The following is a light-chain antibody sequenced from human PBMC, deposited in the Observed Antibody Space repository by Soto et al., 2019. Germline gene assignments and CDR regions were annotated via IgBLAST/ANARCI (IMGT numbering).Light chain of an antibody. J-gene: IGLJ2*01. V-gene: IGLV2-14*01. Sequence: QSALTQPASVFGSPGQPITISCPGTSSDVGGYNYVSWYQQHPGKAPKLMIYDVSNRPSGVSNRFSGSKSVNTASLTISGLQAEDEADYYCSSYTSSSTVVFGGGTKVTVL. CDR3: SSYTSSSTVV. CDR2: DVS. CDR1: SSDVGGYNY.